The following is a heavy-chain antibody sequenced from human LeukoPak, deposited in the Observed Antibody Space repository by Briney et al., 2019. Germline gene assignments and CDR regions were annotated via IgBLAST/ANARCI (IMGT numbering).Heavy chain of an antibody. J-gene: IGHJ6*03. Sequence: GGSLRLSCAASGFTFSSYWMSWVRQAPGKGLEWVANIKQDGSEKYYVDSVKGRFTISRDNAKNSLYLQMNSLRAEDTAVYYCARSDFWSGYYSPYYYYYYMDVWGKGTTVTVSS. CDR2: IKQDGSEK. CDR1: GFTFSSYW. D-gene: IGHD3-3*01. V-gene: IGHV3-7*01. CDR3: ARSDFWSGYYSPYYYYYYMDV.